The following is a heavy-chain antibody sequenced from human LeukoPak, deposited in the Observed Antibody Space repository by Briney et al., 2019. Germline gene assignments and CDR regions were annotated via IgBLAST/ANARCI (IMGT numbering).Heavy chain of an antibody. CDR1: GFTVSSNY. CDR2: IYSGGST. D-gene: IGHD3-10*01. J-gene: IGHJ4*02. Sequence: GGSLRLSCAASGFTVSSNYMSWVRQAPGKGLEWVSVIYSGGSTYYADSVKGRFTISRDNSKNTPYLQMNSLRAEDTAVYYCARFFRGPFDYWGQGTLVTVSS. CDR3: ARFFRGPFDY. V-gene: IGHV3-66*01.